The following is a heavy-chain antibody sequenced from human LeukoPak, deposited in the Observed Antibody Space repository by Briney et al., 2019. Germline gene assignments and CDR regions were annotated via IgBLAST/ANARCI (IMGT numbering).Heavy chain of an antibody. Sequence: SETLSLTCTVSGGSISSGGYYWSWIRQHPGEGLEWIGYIHYSGITYYNPSLKCRVTISVATSKNQFSLKLTSVTAADTAVYHCANYDSSGYYTFAFWGQGTLVTVSS. V-gene: IGHV4-31*03. CDR2: IHYSGIT. CDR1: GGSISSGGYY. D-gene: IGHD3-22*01. CDR3: ANYDSSGYYTFAF. J-gene: IGHJ4*02.